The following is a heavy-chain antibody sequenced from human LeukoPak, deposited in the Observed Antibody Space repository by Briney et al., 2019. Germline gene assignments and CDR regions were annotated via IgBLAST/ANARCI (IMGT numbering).Heavy chain of an antibody. CDR2: ISGGGSNT. J-gene: IGHJ6*02. Sequence: PGGSLRLSCVASGFTFSSYAMTWVRQAPGKGLEWVSAISGGGSNTYYTDSVKGRFTISRDNSKNTLYLQMNSLGAEDTAVYYCAKDRSPPPDAHCSSTSCSPYYYYYYGMDVWGQGTTVTVSS. V-gene: IGHV3-23*01. CDR3: AKDRSPPPDAHCSSTSCSPYYYYYYGMDV. D-gene: IGHD2-2*01. CDR1: GFTFSSYA.